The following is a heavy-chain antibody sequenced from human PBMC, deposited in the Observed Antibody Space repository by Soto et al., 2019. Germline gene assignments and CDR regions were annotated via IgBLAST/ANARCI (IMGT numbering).Heavy chain of an antibody. D-gene: IGHD4-4*01. CDR1: GGSISSGGYS. Sequence: PSETLSLTCAVSGGSISSGGYSWSWIRQPPGKGLEWSGYSYHSGSTYYNPSLKRRVTRSVDRSKNQFSLKLSSVTAADTAVYYCARVPAVNWFDPWGQGTLVTVSS. J-gene: IGHJ5*02. CDR2: SYHSGST. CDR3: ARVPAVNWFDP. V-gene: IGHV4-30-2*01.